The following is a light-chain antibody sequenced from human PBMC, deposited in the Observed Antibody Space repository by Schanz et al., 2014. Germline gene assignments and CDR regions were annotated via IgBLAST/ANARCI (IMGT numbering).Light chain of an antibody. Sequence: QSALTQPASVSGSPGQSITISCTGTSSDVGGYNYVSWHQQHPGKAPKLMIYDVSNRPSGVSNRFSGSKSGNTASLTISGLQAEDEADYYCCSYADSSTWVFGGGTKLTVL. J-gene: IGLJ3*02. CDR2: DVS. V-gene: IGLV2-14*03. CDR1: SSDVGGYNY. CDR3: CSYADSSTWV.